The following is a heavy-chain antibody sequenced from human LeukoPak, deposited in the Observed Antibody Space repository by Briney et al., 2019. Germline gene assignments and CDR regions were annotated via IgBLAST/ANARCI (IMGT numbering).Heavy chain of an antibody. J-gene: IGHJ4*02. D-gene: IGHD5-24*01. Sequence: PGGSLRLSCVVSGFTFSTSAMSWVRQAPGKGLEWVSGISESGGSTYYADSVRGRFTISKDNAKNSLYLQMNSLRAEDTAVYYCARGRDGSQSPIDDWGQGTLVTVSS. V-gene: IGHV3-23*01. CDR2: ISESGGST. CDR3: ARGRDGSQSPIDD. CDR1: GFTFSTSA.